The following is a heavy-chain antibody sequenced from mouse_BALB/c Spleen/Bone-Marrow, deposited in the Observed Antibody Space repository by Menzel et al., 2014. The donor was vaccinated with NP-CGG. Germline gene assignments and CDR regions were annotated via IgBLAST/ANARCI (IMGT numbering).Heavy chain of an antibody. D-gene: IGHD1-1*01. V-gene: IGHV14-3*02. Sequence: EVQLQQSGAELVKPGASVKLSCTASGFNIKDTYMHWVKQRPEQGLEWIGRIDPANGNTKYDPKFQGKATITADTSSNTAYLQLSSLTSEDTAVYYCARVRSLRIRGLDYWGQGTTLTVSS. CDR2: IDPANGNT. J-gene: IGHJ2*01. CDR3: ARVRSLRIRGLDY. CDR1: GFNIKDTY.